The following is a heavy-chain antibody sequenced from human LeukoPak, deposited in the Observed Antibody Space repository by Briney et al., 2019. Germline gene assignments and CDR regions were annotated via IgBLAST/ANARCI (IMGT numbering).Heavy chain of an antibody. CDR1: GGSFSGYY. J-gene: IGHJ1*01. CDR2: INHNGST. V-gene: IGHV4-34*01. D-gene: IGHD6-19*01. CDR3: ARVGSGWYKYFQH. Sequence: SETLSLTCAVYGGSFSGYYWSWIRQPPGKGLEWIGEINHNGSTNYNPSLKSRVTISVDTSKNQFSLKLSSVTAADTAVYYCARVGSGWYKYFQHWGQGTLVTVSS.